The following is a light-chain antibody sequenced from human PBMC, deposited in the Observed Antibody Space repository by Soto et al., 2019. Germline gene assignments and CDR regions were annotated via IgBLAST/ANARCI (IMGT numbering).Light chain of an antibody. J-gene: IGLJ1*01. CDR3: SSFTSTSPYV. V-gene: IGLV2-14*01. CDR1: NSDVGGYNY. CDR2: EVS. Sequence: LTQPASVSGSPGQSITISCTGTNSDVGGYNYVSWYQQHPGKVPKLMIYEVSNRPSGVSNRFSGSKSGNTASLTISGLQAEDDADYYCSSFTSTSPYVLGTGTKVTVL.